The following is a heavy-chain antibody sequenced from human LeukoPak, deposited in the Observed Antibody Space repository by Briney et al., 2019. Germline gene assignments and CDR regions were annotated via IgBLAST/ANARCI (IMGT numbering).Heavy chain of an antibody. CDR3: ASTDYGDYLWITY. D-gene: IGHD4-17*01. Sequence: GGSLRLSCAASGFTFSSYGMHWVRQAPGKGLEWVAVISYDGSKIYYADSVKGRFTIPRDNSKNTLYLQMNSLRAEDTAVYYCASTDYGDYLWITYWGQGTLVTVSS. J-gene: IGHJ4*02. CDR1: GFTFSSYG. CDR2: ISYDGSKI. V-gene: IGHV3-30*19.